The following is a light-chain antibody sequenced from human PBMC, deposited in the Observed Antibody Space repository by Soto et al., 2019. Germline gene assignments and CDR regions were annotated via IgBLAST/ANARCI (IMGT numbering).Light chain of an antibody. V-gene: IGKV3-15*01. CDR2: VAS. CDR3: QQFNNWPHT. CDR1: QSVNQT. J-gene: IGKJ2*01. Sequence: EIVWTQSPATLSVSPGERATLSCRASQSVNQTLGWYQQKPGQAPRLLIYVASYRATGIPARFSGSGSGTEYTLTISNLQAEDFAVYYCQQFNNWPHTFGQGTRLEIK.